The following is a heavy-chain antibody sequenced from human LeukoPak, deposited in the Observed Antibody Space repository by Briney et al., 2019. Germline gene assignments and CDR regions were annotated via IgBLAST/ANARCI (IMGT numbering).Heavy chain of an antibody. D-gene: IGHD2-2*01. Sequence: NPSETLSLTCIVSGASVSSDTYFWGWIRQPPGQGLEWIGSIYNSGATYYNPSLKSRVTMSVDTPKSQFSLKLSSVTAADTALYYCARIDTSWFTFDDWGQGTLVTVSS. CDR2: IYNSGAT. CDR3: ARIDTSWFTFDD. V-gene: IGHV4-39*07. J-gene: IGHJ4*02. CDR1: GASVSSDTYF.